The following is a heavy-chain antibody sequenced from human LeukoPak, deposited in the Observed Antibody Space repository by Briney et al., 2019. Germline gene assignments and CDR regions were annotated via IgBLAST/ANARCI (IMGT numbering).Heavy chain of an antibody. V-gene: IGHV4-39*01. J-gene: IGHJ4*02. Sequence: SETLSLTCTVSGGSISSSSYYWTWIRQPPGKGLEWIGEIHRAGNTNYNPSLRGRVTISVDWSYNHVYLTLNSVTAADTAVYYCAASLWFGINPEYWGQGTLVTVSS. CDR3: AASLWFGINPEY. CDR1: GGSISSSSYY. CDR2: IHRAGNT. D-gene: IGHD3-10*01.